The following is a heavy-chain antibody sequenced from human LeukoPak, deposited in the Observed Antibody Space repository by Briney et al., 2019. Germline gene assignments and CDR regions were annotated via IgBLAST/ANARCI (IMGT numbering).Heavy chain of an antibody. D-gene: IGHD3-22*01. V-gene: IGHV4-59*08. CDR2: IFYSGST. J-gene: IGHJ4*02. Sequence: SETLSLTCTVSGGSISSYYWSWIRQPPGKGLEWIGYIFYSGSTNYNPSLKSRVAISVDTSKNQFSLKLSSVTAADTAVYYCARHGSVSSGALVWGQGTLVTVSS. CDR3: ARHGSVSSGALV. CDR1: GGSISSYY.